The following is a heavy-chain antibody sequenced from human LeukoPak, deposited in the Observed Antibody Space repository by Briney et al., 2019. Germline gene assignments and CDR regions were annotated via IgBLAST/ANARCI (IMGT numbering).Heavy chain of an antibody. J-gene: IGHJ6*02. CDR1: GFTFSSYA. D-gene: IGHD2-2*01. Sequence: PGGSLRLSCAASGFTFSSYAMHWVRQAPGKGLEWVAVISYDGSNKYYADSVKGRFTISRDNSKNTLYLQMNSLRAEDTAVYYCARAPPVDYYGMDVWGQGTTVTVSS. CDR3: ARAPPVDYYGMDV. V-gene: IGHV3-30-3*01. CDR2: ISYDGSNK.